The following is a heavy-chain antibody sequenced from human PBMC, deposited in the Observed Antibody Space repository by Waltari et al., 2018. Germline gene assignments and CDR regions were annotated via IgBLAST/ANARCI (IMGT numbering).Heavy chain of an antibody. D-gene: IGHD4-4*01. V-gene: IGHV3-21*01. CDR1: GFSFRTYN. CDR3: AREKYSNYLYYFDY. J-gene: IGHJ4*02. CDR2: ISRGGSYI. Sequence: EVQLVESGGGLVKPGGSLRLSCAASGFSFRTYNLNWVRQAPGKGLEWVSSISRGGSYIYYADSVKGRFTISRDDAKNSLYLQMNSLRAEDTAVYYCAREKYSNYLYYFDYWGQGILVTVSS.